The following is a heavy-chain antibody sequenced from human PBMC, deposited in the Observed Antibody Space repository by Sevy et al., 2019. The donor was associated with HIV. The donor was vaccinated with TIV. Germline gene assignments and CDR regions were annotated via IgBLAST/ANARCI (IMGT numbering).Heavy chain of an antibody. CDR3: ARPPFLEWLSSAAFDI. Sequence: GGSLRLSCTASGFVFSSYAMHWVRQAPGKGLEWAAFIAYDGSNKNYADSVKGRFTLSRDNSKNTLYLQMNSLGAEDTAVYYCARPPFLEWLSSAAFDIWGQGTMVTVSS. CDR2: IAYDGSNK. CDR1: GFVFSSYA. J-gene: IGHJ3*02. V-gene: IGHV3-30*04. D-gene: IGHD3-3*01.